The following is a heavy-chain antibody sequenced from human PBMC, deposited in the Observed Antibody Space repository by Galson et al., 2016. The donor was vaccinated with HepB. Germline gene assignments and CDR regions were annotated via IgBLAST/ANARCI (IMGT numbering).Heavy chain of an antibody. CDR1: GYTFVSHY. V-gene: IGHV1-46*01. Sequence: VKVSCKASGYTFVSHYVHWVRQAPGQGFEWMGMINPGGSSLSYAQRFQGRVIMTRDTSTNTVYMELSSLRSDDTAVYYCARDGSEEMGDDFWSGPSFHYYMDVWGKGTTVTVSS. CDR3: ARDGSEEMGDDFWSGPSFHYYMDV. J-gene: IGHJ6*03. D-gene: IGHD3-3*01. CDR2: INPGGSSL.